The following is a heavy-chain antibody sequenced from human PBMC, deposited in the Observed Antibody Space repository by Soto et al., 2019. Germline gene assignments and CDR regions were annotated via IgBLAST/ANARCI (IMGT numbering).Heavy chain of an antibody. J-gene: IGHJ6*02. CDR1: GGTFSSYA. D-gene: IGHD2-2*01. CDR2: IIPIFGTA. Sequence: QVQLVQSGAEVKKPGSSVKVSCKASGGTFSSYAISWVRQAPGQGLEWMGGIIPIFGTANYGQKFQGRVTVTADESTSTAYMELSSVRSEDSAVYYCARHVPAAGYYYGMDVWGQGTTVTVSS. CDR3: ARHVPAAGYYYGMDV. V-gene: IGHV1-69*12.